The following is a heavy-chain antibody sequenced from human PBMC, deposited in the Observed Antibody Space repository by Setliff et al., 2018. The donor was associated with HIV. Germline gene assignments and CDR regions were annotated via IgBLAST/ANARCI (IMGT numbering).Heavy chain of an antibody. Sequence: ASVKVSCKASGGTFSSYAISWVRQAPGQGLEWMGGIIPIFGTANYAQKFQGRVTMTTDTSTSTAYMELRSLRSDDTAVYYCARANYDILTAFEGEWDYWGQGTLVTVSS. CDR1: GGTFSSYA. V-gene: IGHV1-69*05. D-gene: IGHD3-9*01. CDR2: IIPIFGTA. J-gene: IGHJ4*02. CDR3: ARANYDILTAFEGEWDY.